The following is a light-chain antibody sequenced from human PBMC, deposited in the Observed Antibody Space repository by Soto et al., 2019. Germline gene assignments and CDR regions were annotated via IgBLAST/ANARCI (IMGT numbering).Light chain of an antibody. CDR3: QQYNLWPIP. Sequence: VTAECRATLPVSPGERVTLSCMASQSAGTNLAWYQQKPGQAPRLLIHGAFTRATGIPARFSGSGSGTEFTLTISSLQSEDFAVFYCQQYNLWPIPFGHGALLE. V-gene: IGKV3-15*01. CDR1: QSAGTN. J-gene: IGKJ5*01. CDR2: GAF.